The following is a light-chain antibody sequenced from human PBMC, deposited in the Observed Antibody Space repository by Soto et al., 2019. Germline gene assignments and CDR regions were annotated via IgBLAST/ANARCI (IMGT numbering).Light chain of an antibody. CDR2: AAS. CDR3: QQTYSTPQLT. V-gene: IGKV1-39*01. CDR1: QIIANS. Sequence: DIQMTQSPSTLSASVGDRFTITCRASQIIANSLNWYQQKPGKAPKLLIYAASSLQTGVPSRFSGSGSGTDFTLTIISLQPEDLATYYCQQTYSTPQLTFGGGTKVDIK. J-gene: IGKJ4*01.